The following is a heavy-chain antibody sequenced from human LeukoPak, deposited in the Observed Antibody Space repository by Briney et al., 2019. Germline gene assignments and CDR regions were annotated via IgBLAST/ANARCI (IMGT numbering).Heavy chain of an antibody. D-gene: IGHD3-22*01. J-gene: IGHJ4*02. Sequence: TGGSLRLSCAASGFIFSNAWMTWVRQAPGKGLEWVGRIKSKTDGGTTDYAAPVKGRFTISRDDSKNTLYLQMNSLKTGDTAVYYCTTEIYYYDSSGYCPFDYWGQGTLVTVSS. CDR3: TTEIYYYDSSGYCPFDY. CDR1: GFIFSNAW. V-gene: IGHV3-15*01. CDR2: IKSKTDGGTT.